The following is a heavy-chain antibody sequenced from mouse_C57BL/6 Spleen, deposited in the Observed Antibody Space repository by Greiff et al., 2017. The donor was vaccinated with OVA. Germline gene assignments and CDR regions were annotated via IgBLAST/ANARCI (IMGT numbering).Heavy chain of an antibody. CDR1: GYTFTSYD. D-gene: IGHD1-1*01. Sequence: QVQLQQSGPELVKPGASVKLSCKASGYTFTSYDINWVKQRPGQGLEWIGWIYPSDGSTKYNEKFKGKATLTVDTSSSTAYMELLSLTSEDSAVYFCARGGITTVALDYWGQGTTLTVSS. J-gene: IGHJ2*01. V-gene: IGHV1-85*01. CDR2: IYPSDGST. CDR3: ARGGITTVALDY.